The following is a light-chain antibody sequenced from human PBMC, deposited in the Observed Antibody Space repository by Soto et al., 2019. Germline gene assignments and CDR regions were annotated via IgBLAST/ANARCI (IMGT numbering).Light chain of an antibody. V-gene: IGKV1-5*03. J-gene: IGKJ1*01. CDR2: KAS. Sequence: DIQMTQSPSTLSASVGDRVTITCRASQSISSWLAWYQQKPGKAPKLLIYKASSLESGVPSRFSGSGSGTEFTLTISSLQPDDFATYYCQQYNSPVTFGQGNKV. CDR1: QSISSW. CDR3: QQYNSPVT.